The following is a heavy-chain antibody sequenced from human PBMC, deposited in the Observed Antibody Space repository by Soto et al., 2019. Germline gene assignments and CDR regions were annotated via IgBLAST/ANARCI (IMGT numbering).Heavy chain of an antibody. V-gene: IGHV1-69*05. CDR1: GGTFSSYA. D-gene: IGHD3-16*02. Sequence: SVKVSCKASGGTFSSYAISWVRQAPGQGLEWMGGIIPIFGTAKYSQKFQGRVTITRDTSASTAYMELSSLRSEDTAVYYCARALDYVWGSYRPQPNWFDPWGQGTLVTVSS. CDR2: IIPIFGTA. J-gene: IGHJ5*02. CDR3: ARALDYVWGSYRPQPNWFDP.